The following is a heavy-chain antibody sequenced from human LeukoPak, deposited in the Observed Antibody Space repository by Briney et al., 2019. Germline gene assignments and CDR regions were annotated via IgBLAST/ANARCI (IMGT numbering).Heavy chain of an antibody. J-gene: IGHJ4*02. CDR1: VSTLNTYW. Sequence: GGSLRLSCAASVSTLNTYWMTWFRQTAGKGLEWVASLKQDGSDRYYVDSVKGRFTISRDNTENSLYLQMNSLRAEDTAVYYCARETRGLVGSYWGRGTLVTVSP. CDR2: LKQDGSDR. D-gene: IGHD2-8*02. CDR3: ARETRGLVGSY. V-gene: IGHV3-7*05.